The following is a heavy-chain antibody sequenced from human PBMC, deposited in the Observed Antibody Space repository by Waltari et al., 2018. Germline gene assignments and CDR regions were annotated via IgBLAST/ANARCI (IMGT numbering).Heavy chain of an antibody. CDR3: VRGYPDIVATISDY. V-gene: IGHV4-39*07. J-gene: IGHJ4*02. Sequence: QLQLQESGPGLVKPSETLSLTCTVSRSSIRNNNYYWGWVRQPPGKGLEWVGSFYTSGTTYYNPPLKSRVTISVDTSNNQFSLKLNSVTAADTAVYYCVRGYPDIVATISDYWGQGTLVIVSS. D-gene: IGHD5-12*01. CDR1: RSSIRNNNYY. CDR2: FYTSGTT.